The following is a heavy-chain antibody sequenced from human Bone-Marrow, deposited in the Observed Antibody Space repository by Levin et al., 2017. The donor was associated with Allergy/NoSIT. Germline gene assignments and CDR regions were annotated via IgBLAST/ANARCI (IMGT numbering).Heavy chain of an antibody. V-gene: IGHV1-69*13. J-gene: IGHJ6*02. D-gene: IGHD5-18*01. CDR3: ARSVGGRGHNYGSLSDYYHGMEV. CDR1: GDTFRTFA. CDR2: IVPAFDAP. Sequence: PVASVKVSCKASGDTFRTFAVTWVRLAPGQGLEWMGGIVPAFDAPHYAEKFQGRLTISADESTSTVYMDLTSLKSEDTAVYFCARSVGGRGHNYGSLSDYYHGMEVWGQGTSVTVSS.